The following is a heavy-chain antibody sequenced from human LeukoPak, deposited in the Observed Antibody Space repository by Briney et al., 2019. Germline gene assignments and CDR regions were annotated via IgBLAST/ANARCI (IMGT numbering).Heavy chain of an antibody. V-gene: IGHV1-18*01. J-gene: IGHJ4*02. Sequence: ASVKVSCKASGYTFTSYGISWVRQAPGQGLEWMGRISAYNGNTNYAQKLQGRVTMTTDTSTSTAYMELSRLRSDDTAVYYCARDPYGGSGSYGTYYFDYWGQGTLVTVSS. D-gene: IGHD3-10*01. CDR1: GYTFTSYG. CDR2: ISAYNGNT. CDR3: ARDPYGGSGSYGTYYFDY.